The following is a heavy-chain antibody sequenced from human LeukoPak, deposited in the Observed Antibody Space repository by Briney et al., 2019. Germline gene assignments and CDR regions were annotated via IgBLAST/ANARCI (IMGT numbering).Heavy chain of an antibody. Sequence: ASVKVSCKASGYTFTSYDINWVRQAPGQGLEWMGWINPYNGNTKYAQKFQGRVTMTTDTSTNTAYMELRSLRSDDTAVYYCARGLTHRMYYSEGGDAFDIWGQGTMVTVSS. D-gene: IGHD3-22*01. CDR3: ARGLTHRMYYSEGGDAFDI. CDR2: INPYNGNT. CDR1: GYTFTSYD. V-gene: IGHV1-18*01. J-gene: IGHJ3*02.